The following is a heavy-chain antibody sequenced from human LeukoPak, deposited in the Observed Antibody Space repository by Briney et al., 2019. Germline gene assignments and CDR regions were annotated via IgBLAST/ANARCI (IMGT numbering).Heavy chain of an antibody. V-gene: IGHV4-59*01. Sequence: PSETLSLTCIVSGVSITNYYWTWIRQPPGEGLEWIGYVFYTGSTNYNPSLESRVTIPVDTSKNQVSLKLTSMTAADTAVYYCATYSTASVGFHYWGRGTLVTVSS. CDR3: ATYSTASVGFHY. CDR1: GVSITNYY. CDR2: VFYTGST. D-gene: IGHD6-13*01. J-gene: IGHJ4*02.